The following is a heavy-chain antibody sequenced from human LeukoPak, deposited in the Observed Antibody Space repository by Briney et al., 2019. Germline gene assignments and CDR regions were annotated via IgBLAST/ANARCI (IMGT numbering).Heavy chain of an antibody. CDR3: GKDRSAYYYGMDV. V-gene: IGHV3-9*01. CDR2: ISWNSGKL. J-gene: IGHJ6*02. Sequence: HPGRSLRLSCAASGFTFSDYTMHWVRQAPGKGLEWVAGISWNSGKLGYADSVEGRFTISRDNAKNSLYLQMNSLGGEDTALYSCGKDRSAYYYGMDVWGQGTTVTAS. CDR1: GFTFSDYT.